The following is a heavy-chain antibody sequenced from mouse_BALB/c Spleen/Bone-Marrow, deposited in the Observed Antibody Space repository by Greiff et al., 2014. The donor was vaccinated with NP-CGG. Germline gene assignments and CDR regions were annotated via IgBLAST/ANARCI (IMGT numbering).Heavy chain of an antibody. D-gene: IGHD1-2*01. V-gene: IGHV2-9*02. CDR1: GFSLTSYG. J-gene: IGHJ2*01. Sequence: VQLQQSGPGLVAPSQTLSITCTVSGFSLTSYGVHWVRQSPGKGLEWLGVIWAGGSTNYNSALMSRLSISKDNSKSQVFLKMNSLQTDDTAMYYCARYYYGFLDYWGQGTTPTVSS. CDR3: ARYYYGFLDY. CDR2: IWAGGST.